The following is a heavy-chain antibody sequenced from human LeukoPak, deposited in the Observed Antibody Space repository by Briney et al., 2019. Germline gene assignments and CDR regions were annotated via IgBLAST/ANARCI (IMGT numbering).Heavy chain of an antibody. Sequence: SAKVSCKASGGTFSNYAITWVRQAPRQGLEWVGGINPIFGTANYAQKFQGRVTITADESTTTVYMEMSRLRSEDTAVYYCARGPQGRYNYNWFDPWGQGTLVTVSS. CDR2: INPIFGTA. CDR3: ARGPQGRYNYNWFDP. J-gene: IGHJ5*02. D-gene: IGHD1-1*01. CDR1: GGTFSNYA. V-gene: IGHV1-69*01.